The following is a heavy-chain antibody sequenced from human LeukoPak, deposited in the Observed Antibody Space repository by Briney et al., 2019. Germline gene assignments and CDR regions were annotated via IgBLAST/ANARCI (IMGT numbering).Heavy chain of an antibody. Sequence: SETLSLTCAVSGGSISSRNWWSWVRQPPGKGLEWIAEIHHSGNINYNPSLKSRVTISVDKSKNQFSLKLSSVTAADTAVYYCVRIRGFGADYYYYCMDVWGKGSTVTVSS. CDR2: IHHSGNI. V-gene: IGHV4-4*02. CDR1: GGSISSRNW. D-gene: IGHD3-10*01. J-gene: IGHJ6*03. CDR3: VRIRGFGADYYYYCMDV.